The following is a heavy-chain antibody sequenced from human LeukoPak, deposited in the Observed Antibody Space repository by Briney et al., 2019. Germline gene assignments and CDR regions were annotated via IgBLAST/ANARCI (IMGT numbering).Heavy chain of an antibody. CDR3: ARVVPAANYYYYYMDV. D-gene: IGHD2-2*01. CDR1: GGTFSSYA. CDR2: IIPIFGTA. V-gene: IGHV1-69*05. J-gene: IGHJ6*03. Sequence: SVKVSCKASGGTFSSYAISRVRQAPRQRLEWMGGIIPIFGTANYAQKFQGRVTITTDESTSTAYMELSSLRSEDTAVYYCARVVPAANYYYYYMDVWGKGTTVTVSS.